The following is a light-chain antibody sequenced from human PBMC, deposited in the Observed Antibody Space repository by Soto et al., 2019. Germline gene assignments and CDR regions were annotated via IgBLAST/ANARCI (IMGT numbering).Light chain of an antibody. J-gene: IGLJ1*01. CDR2: GNS. CDR3: QSYDSSLSGYV. Sequence: QSVLTQPPSVSGAPGQRVTIYCTGSSFNIGAGYDVHWYQQLPGTAPKLLIYGNSNRPSGVPDRFSGSKSGTSASLAITGLQAEDEADYYCQSYDSSLSGYVFGTGTKVTVL. CDR1: SFNIGAGYD. V-gene: IGLV1-40*01.